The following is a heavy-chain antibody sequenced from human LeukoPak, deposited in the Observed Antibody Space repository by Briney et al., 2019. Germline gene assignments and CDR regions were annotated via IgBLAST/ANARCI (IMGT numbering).Heavy chain of an antibody. Sequence: GGSLRLSCAASGFTFSSYAMSWVRQAPGKGLEWVSAISGSGGSTYYADSVKGRFTISRDNSKNTLYLQMNSLRAEDTAVYYCATGVPGMATIRGGFDYWGQGTLVTVSS. J-gene: IGHJ4*02. V-gene: IGHV3-23*01. CDR2: ISGSGGST. D-gene: IGHD5-24*01. CDR3: ATGVPGMATIRGGFDY. CDR1: GFTFSSYA.